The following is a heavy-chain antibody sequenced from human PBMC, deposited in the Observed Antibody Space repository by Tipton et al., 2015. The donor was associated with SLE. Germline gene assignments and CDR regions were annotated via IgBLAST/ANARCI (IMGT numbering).Heavy chain of an antibody. V-gene: IGHV3-53*05. D-gene: IGHD3-3*01. J-gene: IGHJ6*02. Sequence: SLRLSCAASGFAVSDNYVNWVRQAPGRGLEWVSSIYRGGATYYAGFVKGRFTISRDSLRNTADLQMNSLTPDDTAVYYCARDRPFGVVGRGMDVWGQGTTVIVSS. CDR1: GFAVSDNY. CDR3: ARDRPFGVVGRGMDV. CDR2: IYRGGAT.